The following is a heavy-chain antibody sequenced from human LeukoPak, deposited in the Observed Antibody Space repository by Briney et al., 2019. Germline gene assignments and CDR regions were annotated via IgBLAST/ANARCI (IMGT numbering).Heavy chain of an antibody. CDR3: ATMGVVGRDAFDI. CDR1: GGSFSGYY. D-gene: IGHD3-16*01. J-gene: IGHJ3*02. V-gene: IGHV4-34*01. Sequence: SETLSLTCAVYGGSFSGYYWSWIRQPPGKGLEWIGEINHSGSTNYNPSLKSRVTISVDTSKNQFSLKLSSVTAADTAVYYCATMGVVGRDAFDIWGQGTMVTVSS. CDR2: INHSGST.